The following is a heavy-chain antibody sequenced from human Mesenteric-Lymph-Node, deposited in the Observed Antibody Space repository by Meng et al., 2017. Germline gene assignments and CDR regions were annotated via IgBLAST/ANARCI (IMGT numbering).Heavy chain of an antibody. J-gene: IGHJ5*02. CDR2: IYYSGST. CDR1: GGSISSGGFY. Sequence: QGHRKESGPGLVKPSQTLPLTCTVSGGSISSGGFYWSWIRQHPGKGLEWIGYIYYSGSTYYNPSLRSRVAISIDTSKNQFSLKLTSVTAADTAVYFCARTNYGDYNWFDPWGQGTLVTISS. CDR3: ARTNYGDYNWFDP. V-gene: IGHV4-31*03. D-gene: IGHD4-17*01.